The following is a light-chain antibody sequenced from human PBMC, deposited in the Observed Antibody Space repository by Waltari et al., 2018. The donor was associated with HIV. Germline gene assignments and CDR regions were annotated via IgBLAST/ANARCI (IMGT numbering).Light chain of an antibody. CDR3: QQYFRIPPT. J-gene: IGKJ4*01. V-gene: IGKV4-1*01. Sequence: DIVITQSPDSLPVSLRERATIYCTSSQSILYSSDNRNYLAWYQQKARQPPKLLISWASTRESGVPDRFSASGSGTDFTLTITRLQAEDVAIYHCQQYFRIPPTFGGGTKVEIK. CDR2: WAS. CDR1: QSILYSSDNRNY.